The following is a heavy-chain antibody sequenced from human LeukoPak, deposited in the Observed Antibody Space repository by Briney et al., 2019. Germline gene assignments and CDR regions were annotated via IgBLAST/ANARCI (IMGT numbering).Heavy chain of an antibody. CDR3: TTGGGYPIDY. Sequence: GGSLRLSCAVSGFSFTNAWMNWVRQAPGKGLEWVGRIKSKTDGGTTDYAAPVKGRFTISRDDSQTTLYLQMNSLQAEDTAVYYCTTGGGYPIDYWGQGTLFTVSS. CDR1: GFSFTNAW. V-gene: IGHV3-15*01. D-gene: IGHD3-22*01. J-gene: IGHJ4*02. CDR2: IKSKTDGGTT.